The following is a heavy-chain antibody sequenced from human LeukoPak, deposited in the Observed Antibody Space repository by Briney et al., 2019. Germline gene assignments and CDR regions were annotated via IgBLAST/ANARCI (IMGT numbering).Heavy chain of an antibody. J-gene: IGHJ4*02. V-gene: IGHV4-39*07. CDR1: GGSISSGSYY. CDR3: ARHAGLSYGFDY. CDR2: IYYSGST. D-gene: IGHD5-18*01. Sequence: SETLSLTCTVSGGSISSGSYYWGWIRQPPGKGLEWIGSIYYSGSTYNNPSIKSRVLKSRVTISVDTSKNQFSLELNSVTAADTAVYYCARHAGLSYGFDYWGQGTLVTVFS.